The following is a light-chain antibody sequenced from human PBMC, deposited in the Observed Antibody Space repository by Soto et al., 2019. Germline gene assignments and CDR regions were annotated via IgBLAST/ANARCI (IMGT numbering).Light chain of an antibody. J-gene: IGKJ1*01. CDR2: GAS. CDR3: QQYGSSPPVT. Sequence: IVLTQSPGTLSLSPGERATLSCRASQSVTTQLAWYQQKPGQAPRLIIHGASSRATGVPDRITGSGSGTDFTLTISRLEPEDFAVYYCQQYGSSPPVTFGQGTKVDIK. CDR1: QSVTTQ. V-gene: IGKV3-20*01.